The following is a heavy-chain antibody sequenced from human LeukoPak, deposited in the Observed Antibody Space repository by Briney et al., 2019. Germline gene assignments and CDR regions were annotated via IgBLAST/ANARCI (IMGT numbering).Heavy chain of an antibody. D-gene: IGHD5-24*01. CDR2: VIPIFGTA. CDR3: ARDDKMARIKGTFDI. V-gene: IGHV1-69*01. J-gene: IGHJ3*02. Sequence: ASVKVSCKASGGTFSSYVISWVRQATGQALEWVGWVIPIFGTANYAQKFQGRVTINAAETKSTAYMEPSSLRSEDTAEYYCARDDKMARIKGTFDIWGQGTMVTVSS. CDR1: GGTFSSYV.